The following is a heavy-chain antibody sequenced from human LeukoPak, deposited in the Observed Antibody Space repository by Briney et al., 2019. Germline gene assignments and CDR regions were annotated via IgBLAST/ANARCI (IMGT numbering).Heavy chain of an antibody. D-gene: IGHD3-10*01. J-gene: IGHJ3*02. CDR1: GGSIGSYY. V-gene: IGHV4-59*01. Sequence: SETLSLTCSVSGGSIGSYYWSWIRQPPGKGLEWIGYLYYSGSTNSNPSLKSRVTTSVDTSKNQFSLKLRSVTAADTAVYYCARGGSGISNAFDIWGQGTMVTVS. CDR3: ARGGSGISNAFDI. CDR2: LYYSGST.